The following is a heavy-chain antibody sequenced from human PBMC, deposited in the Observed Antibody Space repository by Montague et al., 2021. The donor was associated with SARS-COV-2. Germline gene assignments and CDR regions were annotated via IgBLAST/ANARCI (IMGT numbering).Heavy chain of an antibody. CDR1: GDSISTGNYY. V-gene: IGHV4-39*07. J-gene: IGHJ4*02. CDR3: GSDTTAYFRFDY. D-gene: IGHD3-9*01. Sequence: SETLSLTCTVSGDSISTGNYYWSWLRQRPGKGLEWIGTIYYSGTTHYNPSLRSRVTISLDTSKNQVSLRLTSVTAADTAFYYCGSDTTAYFRFDYWGRGTLVTVSS. CDR2: IYYSGTT.